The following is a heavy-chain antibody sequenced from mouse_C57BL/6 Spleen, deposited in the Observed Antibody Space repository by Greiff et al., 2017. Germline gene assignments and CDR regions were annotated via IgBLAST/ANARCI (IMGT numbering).Heavy chain of an antibody. D-gene: IGHD2-4*01. CDR3: ARERDYDGWYFDV. J-gene: IGHJ1*03. V-gene: IGHV1-22*01. CDR2: INPNNGGT. Sequence: VQLQQSGPELVKPGASVKMSCKASGYTFTDYNMHWVKQSHGKSLEWIGYINPNNGGTSYNQKFKGKATLTVNKSSSTAYMELRSLTSEDSAVYYCARERDYDGWYFDVWGTGTTVTVSS. CDR1: GYTFTDYN.